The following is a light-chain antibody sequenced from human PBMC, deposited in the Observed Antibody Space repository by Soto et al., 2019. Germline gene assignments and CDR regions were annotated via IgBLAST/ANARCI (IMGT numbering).Light chain of an antibody. Sequence: DIQMTQSPSTLSASVGDRVTITCRASQSISSWLAWYQQKPGKAPNLLIYDASSLKHGVPSRFSGSGSGTEFTLTISSLQPGDFATYYCQQYNTYSPWTFGQGTKVEIK. V-gene: IGKV1-5*01. CDR2: DAS. CDR1: QSISSW. CDR3: QQYNTYSPWT. J-gene: IGKJ1*01.